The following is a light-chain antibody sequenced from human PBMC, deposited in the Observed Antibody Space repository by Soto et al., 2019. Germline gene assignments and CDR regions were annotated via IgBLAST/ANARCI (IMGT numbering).Light chain of an antibody. CDR2: DDS. Sequence: SYELTQPPSVSVAPGQTARITCGVNNIGTKNVHWYQQKPGQAPVLVVYDDSDRPSGIPERFSGSNSGNTATLTIGRVEAGDEADYYCQVWDSNSVHVVFGGGTKVTVL. CDR3: QVWDSNSVHVV. J-gene: IGLJ2*01. CDR1: NIGTKN. V-gene: IGLV3-21*02.